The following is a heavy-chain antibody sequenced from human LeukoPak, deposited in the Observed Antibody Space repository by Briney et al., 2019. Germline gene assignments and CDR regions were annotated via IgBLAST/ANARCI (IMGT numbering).Heavy chain of an antibody. J-gene: IGHJ4*02. CDR3: ARDDQHSSTNIQFDY. CDR1: GYTFTSYG. Sequence: GASVKVSCKASGYTFTSYGISWVRQAPGQGPEWMGWISAYNGNTNYAQKLQGRVTMTTDTSTSTAYMELRSLRSDDTAVYYCARDDQHSSTNIQFDYWGQGTLVTVSP. V-gene: IGHV1-18*01. D-gene: IGHD2-2*01. CDR2: ISAYNGNT.